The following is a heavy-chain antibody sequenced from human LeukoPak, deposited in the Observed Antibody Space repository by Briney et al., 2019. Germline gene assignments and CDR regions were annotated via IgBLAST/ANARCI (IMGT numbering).Heavy chain of an antibody. Sequence: PTETLSLTCGVHGASLSGYYWTWIRQFPGKGLVWIGEINHAGTTHDNPSLRSRVTISVNASKTQFSLKLTSVTAADTAVYYCARGRGWNYFDYWGLGTLVTVSS. D-gene: IGHD6-19*01. V-gene: IGHV4-34*01. CDR2: INHAGTT. CDR1: GASLSGYY. J-gene: IGHJ4*02. CDR3: ARGRGWNYFDY.